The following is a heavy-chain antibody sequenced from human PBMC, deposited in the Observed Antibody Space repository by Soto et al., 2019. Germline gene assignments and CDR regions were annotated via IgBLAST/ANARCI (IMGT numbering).Heavy chain of an antibody. D-gene: IGHD2-8*01. CDR1: GFTFGTYA. V-gene: IGHV3-33*01. Sequence: HPGGSLRLSCAASGFTFGTYAMHWVRQAPGKGLEWVAVIYYEGSNRYYGDAVKGRFTISRDNSKSTLYLQMSSLRAEDTAVFYCARAFCTNGVCYYFFDYWGHGTLVTVSS. CDR3: ARAFCTNGVCYYFFDY. CDR2: IYYEGSNR. J-gene: IGHJ4*01.